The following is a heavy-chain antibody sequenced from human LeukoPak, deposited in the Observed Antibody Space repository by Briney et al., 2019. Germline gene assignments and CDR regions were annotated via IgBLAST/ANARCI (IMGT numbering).Heavy chain of an antibody. J-gene: IGHJ4*02. CDR1: GFTFSSYS. D-gene: IGHD3-10*01. Sequence: GGSLRLSCAASGFTFSSYSMSWIRQAPGKGLEWVSYISSSGSTIYYADSVKGRFTISRDNAKNSLYLQMNSLRAEDTAVYYCANTPTYYYGSGSTDYWGQGTLVTVSS. V-gene: IGHV3-48*04. CDR2: ISSSGSTI. CDR3: ANTPTYYYGSGSTDY.